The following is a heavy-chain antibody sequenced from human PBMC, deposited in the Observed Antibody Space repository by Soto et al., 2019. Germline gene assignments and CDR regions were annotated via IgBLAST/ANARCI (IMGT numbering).Heavy chain of an antibody. Sequence: KSSETLSLTCTVSGDSISNSDYYWNWIRQSPGKGLEWIASIDYSGSTYYNPSLKSRVVISADTSKNLFSLKLRSVTAADTALYFCDRDGPYYYGFDVWGQGTTVTVSS. J-gene: IGHJ6*02. CDR3: DRDGPYYYGFDV. V-gene: IGHV4-30-4*01. CDR2: IDYSGST. CDR1: GDSISNSDYY.